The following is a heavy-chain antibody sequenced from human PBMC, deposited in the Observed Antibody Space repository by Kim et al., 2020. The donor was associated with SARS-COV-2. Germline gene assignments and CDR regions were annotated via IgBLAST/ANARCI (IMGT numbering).Heavy chain of an antibody. D-gene: IGHD2-2*01. J-gene: IGHJ4*02. CDR2: IFYSGST. CDR3: ARRISTSGGYFDY. CDR1: GVSISSYY. Sequence: SETLSLTCTVSGVSISSYYWSWIRQPPGKGLEWIGFIFYSGSTNYNPSLKSRVSISVDTSKHQFSLKLSYVTAADTAVYYCARRISTSGGYFDYWGQVTLVTVSS. V-gene: IGHV4-59*08.